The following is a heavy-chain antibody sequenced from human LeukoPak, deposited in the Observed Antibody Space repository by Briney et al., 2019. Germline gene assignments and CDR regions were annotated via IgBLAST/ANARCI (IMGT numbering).Heavy chain of an antibody. Sequence: KSSETLSLTCTVSGDSMNGLSWSWIRQSPGKGLEWIAYIYDTGNTNTSPSLKSRVTLSVDTSKKQFSLRLSSVTAADTAVYYCARGVSVGFSSYYFDYWGQGTLVTVSS. CDR2: IYDTGNT. CDR1: GDSMNGLS. V-gene: IGHV4-59*11. D-gene: IGHD6-6*01. CDR3: ARGVSVGFSSYYFDY. J-gene: IGHJ4*02.